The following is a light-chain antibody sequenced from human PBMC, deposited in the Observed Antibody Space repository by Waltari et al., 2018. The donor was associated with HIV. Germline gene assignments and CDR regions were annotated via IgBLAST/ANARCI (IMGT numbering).Light chain of an antibody. Sequence: QSALTQPASVSGSPGQSISISCTGTSSHVGSCTFFSWYQQHPGKAPKLLIYEGTKRPSGVSNRFSASKSGNTASLTISGLQAEDEADYYCCSCATPNTRVFGGGTKLTVL. J-gene: IGLJ3*02. V-gene: IGLV2-23*01. CDR2: EGT. CDR3: CSCATPNTRV. CDR1: SSHVGSCTF.